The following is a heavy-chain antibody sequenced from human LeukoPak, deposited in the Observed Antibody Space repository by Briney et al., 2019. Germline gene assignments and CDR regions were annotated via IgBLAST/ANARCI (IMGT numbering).Heavy chain of an antibody. V-gene: IGHV3-33*06. J-gene: IGHJ4*02. CDR3: AKGTYPYGDYSYYFDY. CDR1: GFTSSSYG. D-gene: IGHD4-17*01. CDR2: IWYDGSNK. Sequence: GGSLRLSCAASGFTSSSYGMHWVRQAPGKGLEWVAVIWYDGSNKYYADSVKGRFTISRDNSKNTLYLQMNSLRAEDTAVYYCAKGTYPYGDYSYYFDYGGQGTLVTVSS.